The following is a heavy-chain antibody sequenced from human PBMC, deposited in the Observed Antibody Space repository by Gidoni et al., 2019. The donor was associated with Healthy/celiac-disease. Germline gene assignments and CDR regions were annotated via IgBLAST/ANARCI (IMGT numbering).Heavy chain of an antibody. J-gene: IGHJ4*02. V-gene: IGHV1-69*01. D-gene: IGHD3-22*01. CDR3: ARVAGYYDSSGYLSSGDFDY. CDR2: IIPIFGTA. Sequence: QVQLVQSGAEVKKSGSSVKVSRQASGGTFSSYAISWVRQAPGQGLEWMGGIIPIFGTANYAQKFQGRVTITADESTSTAYMELSSLRSEDTAVYYCARVAGYYDSSGYLSSGDFDYWGQGTLVTVSS. CDR1: GGTFSSYA.